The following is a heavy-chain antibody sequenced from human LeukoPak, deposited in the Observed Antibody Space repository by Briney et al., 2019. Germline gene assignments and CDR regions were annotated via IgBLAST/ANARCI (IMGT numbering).Heavy chain of an antibody. CDR2: IVGSGDNT. D-gene: IGHD1-26*01. J-gene: IGHJ4*02. V-gene: IGHV3-23*01. Sequence: GGSLRLSCAASWFTFSNYAMNWVRQAPGKGLEWVSAIVGSGDNTYYADSVKGRFTISRNNSKNTLYLQMNSLRAEDTAIYYCAREFYSGSYPPHYFDYWGQGTLVTVSS. CDR1: WFTFSNYA. CDR3: AREFYSGSYPPHYFDY.